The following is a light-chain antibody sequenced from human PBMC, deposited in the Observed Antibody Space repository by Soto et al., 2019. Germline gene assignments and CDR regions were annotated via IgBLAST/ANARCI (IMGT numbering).Light chain of an antibody. Sequence: QSALTQPPSASGSPGQPVTISCIGTSSDVGGYNYVSWYQQHPGKAPKLMIYEVSKRPSGVPDRFSGSKSGNTASLTVSGLQAEDEADYSCSSYAASNNLGVFGGGTKVTVL. V-gene: IGLV2-8*01. CDR2: EVS. J-gene: IGLJ2*01. CDR3: SSYAASNNLGV. CDR1: SSDVGGYNY.